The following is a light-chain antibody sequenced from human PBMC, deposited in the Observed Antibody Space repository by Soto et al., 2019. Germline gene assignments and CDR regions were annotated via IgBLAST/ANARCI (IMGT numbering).Light chain of an antibody. V-gene: IGLV2-14*03. CDR3: SSYTTSATYV. J-gene: IGLJ1*01. Sequence: QSVLTQPASVFGSPGQSITISCTGTSSDVGAYNYVAWYQQHPGKAPKLLIHEVTSRPSEISARFSGSKSGNTASLTISGLQADDEADYYCSSYTTSATYVFGTGTKVTV. CDR2: EVT. CDR1: SSDVGAYNY.